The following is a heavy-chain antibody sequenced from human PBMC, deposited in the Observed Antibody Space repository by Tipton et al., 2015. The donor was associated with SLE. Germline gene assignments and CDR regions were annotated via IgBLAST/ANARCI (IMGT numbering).Heavy chain of an antibody. CDR2: IYTSGIT. V-gene: IGHV4-61*09. D-gene: IGHD5-24*01. Sequence: TLSLTCIVSGGSISSGSYCWTWIRQPAGKGLEWIGHIYTSGITNYNPSLKSRVTISVDTSKNQFALELNSVTAADTAIYLCARVQRSRYGVFDYWGQGTPVVVSS. CDR3: ARVQRSRYGVFDY. CDR1: GGSISSGSYC. J-gene: IGHJ4*02.